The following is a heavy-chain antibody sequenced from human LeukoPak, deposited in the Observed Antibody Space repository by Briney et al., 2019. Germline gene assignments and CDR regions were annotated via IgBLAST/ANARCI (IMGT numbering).Heavy chain of an antibody. D-gene: IGHD3-22*01. J-gene: IGHJ6*03. CDR1: GFTFSDYY. V-gene: IGHV3-11*01. CDR3: ARVWAPHASSGYYYRPMVYYMDV. Sequence: GGSLRLSCAASGFTFSDYYMSWIRQAPGKGLEWVSYISSSGSTIYYADSVKGRFTISRDNAKNSLYLQMNSLRAEDTAVYYCARVWAPHASSGYYYRPMVYYMDVWGKGTTVTVSS. CDR2: ISSSGSTI.